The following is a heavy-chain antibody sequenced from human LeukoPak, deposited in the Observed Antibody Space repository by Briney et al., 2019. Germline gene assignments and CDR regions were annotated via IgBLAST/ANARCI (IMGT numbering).Heavy chain of an antibody. D-gene: IGHD3-10*01. V-gene: IGHV1-3*01. CDR3: ARGLLWFGELSPPGY. Sequence: GASVTVSCKASGYMFTNYAMHWVRQAPGQRLEWMGWINAGNGNTKYSQKFQGRVTITRDTSATTAYMELSSLRSEDTAVYYCARGLLWFGELSPPGYWGQGTLVTVSS. CDR1: GYMFTNYA. CDR2: INAGNGNT. J-gene: IGHJ4*02.